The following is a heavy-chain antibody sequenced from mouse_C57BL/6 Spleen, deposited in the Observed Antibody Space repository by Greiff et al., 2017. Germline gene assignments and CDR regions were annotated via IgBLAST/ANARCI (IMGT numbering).Heavy chain of an antibody. CDR2: IDPSDSET. V-gene: IGHV1-52*01. Sequence: QVQLQQPGAELVRPGSSVKLSCKASGYTFTSYWMHWVKQRPIQGLEWIGNIDPSDSETHYNQKFKDKATLTVDKSSSTAYMQLSSLTSEDSAVYYCARSIYYGYDGPTSLYAMDYWGQGTSVTVSS. CDR3: ARSIYYGYDGPTSLYAMDY. D-gene: IGHD2-2*01. J-gene: IGHJ4*01. CDR1: GYTFTSYW.